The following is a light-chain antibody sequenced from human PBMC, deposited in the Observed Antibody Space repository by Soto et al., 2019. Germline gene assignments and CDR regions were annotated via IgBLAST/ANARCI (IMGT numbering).Light chain of an antibody. CDR1: QSISSY. CDR3: QQSYSTPT. Sequence: DLPMTQSPSSLSASVGDRVTITCRASQSISSYLNWYQQKPGKAPKLLIYAASKFQSGVPSRFSGSGSGTEFTLTISSLQPEDFATYYCQQSYSTPTFGPGTKVDIK. J-gene: IGKJ3*01. CDR2: AAS. V-gene: IGKV1-39*01.